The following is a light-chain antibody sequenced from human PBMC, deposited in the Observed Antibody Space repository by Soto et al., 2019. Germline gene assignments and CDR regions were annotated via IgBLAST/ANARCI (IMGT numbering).Light chain of an antibody. CDR2: DVT. V-gene: IGLV2-14*01. J-gene: IGLJ1*01. Sequence: QSVLTQPASVSGSPGQSITMSCTGTSSDVGGYNSVSWYRQDPGKAPKLIIYDVTYRPSGVSNRFSGSKSGNTASLTISGLQSEDEADYHCSSFTSSISYVFGTGTKVTVL. CDR1: SSDVGGYNS. CDR3: SSFTSSISYV.